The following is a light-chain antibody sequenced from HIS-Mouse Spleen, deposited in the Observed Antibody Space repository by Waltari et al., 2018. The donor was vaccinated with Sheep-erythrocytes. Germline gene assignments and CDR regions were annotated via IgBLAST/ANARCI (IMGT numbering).Light chain of an antibody. V-gene: IGLV2-11*01. CDR3: CSYAGSYNHV. J-gene: IGLJ1*01. CDR2: AVS. Sequence: QSALTQPRSVSGSPGQSVTISCTGTSSDVGGYNYVSWYQQHPGKAPKLMIYAVSKLPSVVPARCSGSKSGNTASLTISGLQAEDEADYFCCSYAGSYNHVFATGTKVTVL. CDR1: SSDVGGYNY.